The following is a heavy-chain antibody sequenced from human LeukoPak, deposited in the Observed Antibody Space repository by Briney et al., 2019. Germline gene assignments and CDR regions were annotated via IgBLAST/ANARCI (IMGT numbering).Heavy chain of an antibody. CDR2: IYYSGST. Sequence: SETLSLTCTVSGGSISSSSYYWGWIRQPPGKGLEWIGSIYYSGSTYYNPSLKSRVTISVDTSKNQFSLKLSSVTAADTAVYYCASFTIFGVVTSWGQGTLVTVSS. V-gene: IGHV4-39*07. CDR3: ASFTIFGVVTS. D-gene: IGHD3-3*01. CDR1: GGSISSSSYY. J-gene: IGHJ5*02.